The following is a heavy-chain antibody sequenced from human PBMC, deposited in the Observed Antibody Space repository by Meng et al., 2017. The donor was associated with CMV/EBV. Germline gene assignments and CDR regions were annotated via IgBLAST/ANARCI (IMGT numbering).Heavy chain of an antibody. CDR1: GFTVSSNY. CDR2: IYSGGST. J-gene: IGHJ5*02. V-gene: IGHV3-53*01. D-gene: IGHD4/OR15-4a*01. CDR3: ASMVVTRGWFDP. Sequence: GESLKISCAASGFTVSSNYMSWVRQAPGKGLEWVSVIYSGGSTYYADSVKGRFTISRDNSKNTLYPQMNSLRAEDTAVYYCASMVVTRGWFDPWGQGTLVTVSS.